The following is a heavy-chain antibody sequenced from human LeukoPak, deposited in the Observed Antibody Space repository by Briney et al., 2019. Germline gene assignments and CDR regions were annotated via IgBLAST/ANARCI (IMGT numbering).Heavy chain of an antibody. CDR2: VNPHSGGV. J-gene: IGHJ4*02. CDR3: ATALRGKSLDY. V-gene: IGHV1-2*02. Sequence: ASVKVSCKASGYTFTAYHLHWVRQAPGQGLEWMGWVNPHSGGVNYAPKFQGRVAMTRDTSISTAYMELSRLMSDDAAVYYCATALRGKSLDYWGQGTLVTVSS. CDR1: GYTFTAYH.